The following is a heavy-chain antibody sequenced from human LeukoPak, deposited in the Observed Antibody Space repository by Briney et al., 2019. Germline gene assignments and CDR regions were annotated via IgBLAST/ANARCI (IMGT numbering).Heavy chain of an antibody. V-gene: IGHV3-7*01. CDR3: ARGPNYGDRVGYLDS. J-gene: IGHJ4*02. Sequence: GGSLRLSCAASGFIFSSQWMTWVRQAPGKGLEFVASIKQGGSEKYYADSVKGRFTVSRDNAKNSLNLQMNSLSAGDTAVYYCARGPNYGDRVGYLDSWGQGTKVTVAS. CDR2: IKQGGSEK. CDR1: GFIFSSQW. D-gene: IGHD4-17*01.